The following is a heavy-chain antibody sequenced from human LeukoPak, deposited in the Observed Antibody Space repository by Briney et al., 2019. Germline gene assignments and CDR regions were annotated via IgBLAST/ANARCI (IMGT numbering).Heavy chain of an antibody. Sequence: GGSLRLSCGASGFTFNEYWRSWVRQAPGRGPEWVANIKGDGSKIYYVDSVKGRFTISRDNDKNSLYLQMNNLRVEDTAVYHCARDGSCFDFWGQGALVTVSS. J-gene: IGHJ4*02. CDR3: ARDGSCFDF. CDR2: IKGDGSKI. CDR1: GFTFNEYW. D-gene: IGHD2-15*01. V-gene: IGHV3-7*01.